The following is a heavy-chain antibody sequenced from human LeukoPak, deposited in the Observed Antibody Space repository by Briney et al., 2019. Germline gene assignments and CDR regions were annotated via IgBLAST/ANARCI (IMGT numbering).Heavy chain of an antibody. CDR1: GFTFSSYW. V-gene: IGHV3-74*01. CDR3: ARDNYLAVAGYYYYYYGMDV. D-gene: IGHD6-19*01. J-gene: IGHJ6*02. Sequence: GGSLRLSYAASGFTFSSYWMHWVRQAPGKGLVWVSRINSDGSSTSYADSVKGRFTITRDNAKNTLYLQMNSLRAEDTAVYYCARDNYLAVAGYYYYYYGMDVWGQGTTVTVSS. CDR2: INSDGSST.